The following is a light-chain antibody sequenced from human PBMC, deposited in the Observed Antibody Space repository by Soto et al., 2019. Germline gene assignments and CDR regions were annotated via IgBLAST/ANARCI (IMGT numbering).Light chain of an antibody. V-gene: IGLV2-14*01. J-gene: IGLJ1*01. CDR1: SSDVGGYNY. Sequence: QSALTQPASVSGSPGQSITISCTGTSSDVGGYNYVSWYQQHPGKAPKLMIYEVSNRPSGVSNRFSGSKSGNTASLTLSGLQSVDEADYYCRSYTSSSTYVFGTGTKLTVL. CDR3: RSYTSSSTYV. CDR2: EVS.